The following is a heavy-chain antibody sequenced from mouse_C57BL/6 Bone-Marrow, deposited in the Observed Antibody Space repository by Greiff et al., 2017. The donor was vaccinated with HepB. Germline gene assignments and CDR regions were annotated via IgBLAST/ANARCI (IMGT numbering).Heavy chain of an antibody. CDR1: GFTFSSYA. J-gene: IGHJ3*01. D-gene: IGHD2-5*01. Sequence: EVHLVESGGGLVKPGGSLKLSCAASGFTFSSYAMSWVRQTPEKRLEWVATISDGGSYTYYPDNVKGRITIPRDNAKNNLYLEMSHLKSEDTAMYYCARGGNSNYFAYWGQGTLVTVSA. V-gene: IGHV5-4*01. CDR2: ISDGGSYT. CDR3: ARGGNSNYFAY.